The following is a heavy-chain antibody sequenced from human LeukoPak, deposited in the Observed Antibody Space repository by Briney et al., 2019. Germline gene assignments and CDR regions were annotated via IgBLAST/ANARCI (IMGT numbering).Heavy chain of an antibody. J-gene: IGHJ6*02. V-gene: IGHV1-46*01. CDR2: INPSGGST. Sequence: ASVNVSCKASGYTFTSYYMHWVRQAPGQGLEWMGIINPSGGSTSYAQKFQGRVTMTRDTSTSTVYMELSSLRSEDTAVYYCASVYKHGMDVWGQGTTVIVSS. D-gene: IGHD5-24*01. CDR3: ASVYKHGMDV. CDR1: GYTFTSYY.